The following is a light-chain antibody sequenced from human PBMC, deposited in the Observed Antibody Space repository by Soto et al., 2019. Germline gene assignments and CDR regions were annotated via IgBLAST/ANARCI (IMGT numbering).Light chain of an antibody. J-gene: IGKJ5*01. CDR2: GAS. Sequence: EMVLTQSPGSLSLSPGERATLSCRASQSVSSSYLAGYQQKPGQAPRLLIYGASSRATGIPDRFSGSGSGPDFSITISRLEPEDFEVYYCQQYGSSPRITFGQGTPLEMK. CDR3: QQYGSSPRIT. V-gene: IGKV3-20*01. CDR1: QSVSSSY.